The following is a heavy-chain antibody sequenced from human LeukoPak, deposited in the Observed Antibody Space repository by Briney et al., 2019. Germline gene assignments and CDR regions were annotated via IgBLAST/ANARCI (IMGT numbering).Heavy chain of an antibody. D-gene: IGHD3-22*01. V-gene: IGHV1-69*06. CDR1: RGTFSSYA. Sequence: ASVKVSCKASRGTFSSYAISWVRQAPGQGLEWMGGIIPIFGTANYAQKFQGRVTITADKSTSTAYMELSSLRSEDTAVYYCARSRRNYYDSSGYYYGFDYWGQGTLVTVSS. J-gene: IGHJ4*02. CDR3: ARSRRNYYDSSGYYYGFDY. CDR2: IIPIFGTA.